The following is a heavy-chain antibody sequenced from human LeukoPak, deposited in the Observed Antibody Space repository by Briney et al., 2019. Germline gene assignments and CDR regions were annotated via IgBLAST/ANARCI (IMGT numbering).Heavy chain of an antibody. CDR3: SGDSLDAFVT. CDR2: ISHMGST. D-gene: IGHD2-15*01. J-gene: IGHJ3*02. CDR1: GGSIRRYS. Sequence: SETLSLTCTESGGSIRRYSWSWIRHRPQRGLESIVYISHMGSTDYNPSTESRVTISVATSKNKFSLNLSSMTAADKAVSYCSGDSLDAFVTWGQGKIGTVSS. V-gene: IGHV4-59*01.